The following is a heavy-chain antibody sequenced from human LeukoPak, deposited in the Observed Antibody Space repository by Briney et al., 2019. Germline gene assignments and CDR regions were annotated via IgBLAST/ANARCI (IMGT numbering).Heavy chain of an antibody. V-gene: IGHV3-23*01. CDR1: GFTFTSDA. CDR2: TVSRGTT. Sequence: GGSLRLSCVASGFTFTSDAMNWVRQAPGKGLEWGSSTVSRGTTQHADCVQGRFTVSRDTSKNAHYLQRNSLRAVYTAVYYCAKCSTSAYTTGWCNWIDPWGQGTLVTVSS. CDR3: AKCSTSAYTTGWCNWIDP. J-gene: IGHJ5*02. D-gene: IGHD6-19*01.